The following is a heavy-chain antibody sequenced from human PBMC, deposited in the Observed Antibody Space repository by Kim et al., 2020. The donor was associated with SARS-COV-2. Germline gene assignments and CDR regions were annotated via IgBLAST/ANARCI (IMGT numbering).Heavy chain of an antibody. J-gene: IGHJ3*02. V-gene: IGHV3-74*01. CDR1: GFTFSSYW. D-gene: IGHD6-19*01. CDR3: ARVIAVAGDDAFDI. CDR2: INSDGSST. Sequence: GSLRLSCAASGFTFSSYWMHWVRQAPGKGLVWVSRINSDGSSTSYADSVKGRFTISRDNAKNTLYLQMNSLRAEDTAVYYCARVIAVAGDDAFDIWGQGTMVTVSS.